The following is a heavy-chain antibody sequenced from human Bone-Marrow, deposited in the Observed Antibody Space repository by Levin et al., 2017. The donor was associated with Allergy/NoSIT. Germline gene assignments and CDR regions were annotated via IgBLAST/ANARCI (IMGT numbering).Heavy chain of an antibody. Sequence: PGGSLRLSCAASGFSVGSDHMSWVRQSPGRGLEWLAVLYGVGTTFYADSVKGRFTISRDTSKNTLFLHTGRLTAEDTAVYFCARGGFCTEGSCFSGLSFDPWGQGTLVTVSS. J-gene: IGHJ5*02. D-gene: IGHD2-8*02. V-gene: IGHV3-53*01. CDR3: ARGGFCTEGSCFSGLSFDP. CDR1: GFSVGSDH. CDR2: LYGVGTT.